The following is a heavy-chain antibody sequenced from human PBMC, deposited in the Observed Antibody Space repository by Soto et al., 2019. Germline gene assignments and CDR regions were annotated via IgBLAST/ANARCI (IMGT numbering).Heavy chain of an antibody. D-gene: IGHD3-10*01. Sequence: EVQLVESGGGLVQPGGSLRLSCAASGFTFRDYWMTWVRQAPGKGLECVANIKTHASEKYYVDPVKGRFTISRDNAKNSLYPQMNSLRAEDTAVYYCASSMGRGGNDYWGQGTLVTVSS. CDR3: ASSMGRGGNDY. V-gene: IGHV3-7*05. J-gene: IGHJ4*02. CDR2: IKTHASEK. CDR1: GFTFRDYW.